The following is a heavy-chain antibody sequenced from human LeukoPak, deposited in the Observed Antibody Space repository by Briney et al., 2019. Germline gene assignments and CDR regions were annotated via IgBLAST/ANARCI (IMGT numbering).Heavy chain of an antibody. J-gene: IGHJ4*02. CDR2: IYHSGST. CDR3: ARLLNYDILTGYCPYFDY. Sequence: PSETLPLTCAVSGYSISSGYYWGWIRQPPGKGLEWIGSIYHSGSTYYNPSLKSRVTISVDTSKNQFSLKLSSVTAADTAVYYCARLLNYDILTGYCPYFDYWGQGTLVTVSS. D-gene: IGHD3-9*01. V-gene: IGHV4-38-2*01. CDR1: GYSISSGYY.